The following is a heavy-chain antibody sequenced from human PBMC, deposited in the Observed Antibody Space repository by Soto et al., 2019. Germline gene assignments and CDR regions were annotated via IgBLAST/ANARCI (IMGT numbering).Heavy chain of an antibody. V-gene: IGHV1-18*04. J-gene: IGHJ4*02. CDR1: GYTFTSYG. CDR2: ISAYNGNT. Sequence: ASVKVSCKASGYTFTSYGISWVRQAPGQGLEWMGWISAYNGNTNYAQKLQGSVTMTTDTSTGTAYIELRSLRSDDTAVYYCARNHYDSSGYYEWGQGTMVTVSS. D-gene: IGHD3-22*01. CDR3: ARNHYDSSGYYE.